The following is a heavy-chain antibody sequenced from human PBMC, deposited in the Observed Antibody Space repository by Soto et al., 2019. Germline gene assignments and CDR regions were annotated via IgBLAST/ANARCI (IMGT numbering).Heavy chain of an antibody. V-gene: IGHV1-18*01. Sequence: QVQLVQSGAEVKKPGASVKVSCKASGYTFASYAISWMRQAPGQGLEWMGWISAYNGNTNYAQKLQARATMTTDASTMTANMELRSLTSDDRAVYSCAGDPAAPDYGGQGTRVTVSS. J-gene: IGHJ4*02. CDR2: ISAYNGNT. CDR1: GYTFASYA. CDR3: AGDPAAPDY. D-gene: IGHD6-25*01.